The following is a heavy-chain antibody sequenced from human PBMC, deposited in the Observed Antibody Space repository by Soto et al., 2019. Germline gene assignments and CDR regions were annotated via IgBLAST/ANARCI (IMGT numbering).Heavy chain of an antibody. J-gene: IGHJ6*02. D-gene: IGHD3-16*01. Sequence: QVQLVQSGAEVKNPGASVKVSCKASGYTFTRYGIGWARQAPGQGLEWMGWINTYNGNTNYAQNVQGRITLTTDTSTSLAYIGLRSLRSNDTAIYYCAMVDVYVTPSPQDVLGQGTTVIVS. V-gene: IGHV1-18*01. CDR2: INTYNGNT. CDR1: GYTFTRYG. CDR3: AMVDVYVTPSPQDV.